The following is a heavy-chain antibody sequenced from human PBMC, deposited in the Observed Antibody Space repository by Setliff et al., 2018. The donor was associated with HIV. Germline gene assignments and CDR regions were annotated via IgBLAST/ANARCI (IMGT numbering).Heavy chain of an antibody. D-gene: IGHD6-19*01. CDR3: ARHVYSSGWGYVYHLDS. Sequence: SETLSLTCTVSGDSISTYCWIWIQQPPGKGLEWIGNIYYTGSTNYNPSLKSRITISIDTSKSQFSLKLKSVTAADTAVYFCARHVYSSGWGYVYHLDSWGQGTLVTVSS. CDR2: IYYTGST. CDR1: GDSISTYC. J-gene: IGHJ4*02. V-gene: IGHV4-59*08.